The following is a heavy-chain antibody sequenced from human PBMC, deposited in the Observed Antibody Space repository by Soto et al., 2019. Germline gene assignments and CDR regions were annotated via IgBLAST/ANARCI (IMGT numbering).Heavy chain of an antibody. CDR1: GYTFTSYA. V-gene: IGHV1-3*01. Sequence: QVPLVQSGAEVKKPGASVKVSCKASGYTFTSYAMHWVRQAPGQRLEWMGWINAGNGNTKYSQKFQGRVTITRDTSASTAYMELSSLRSEDTAVYYCARDYYYGSGRFNWFDPWGQGTLVTVSS. CDR2: INAGNGNT. D-gene: IGHD3-10*01. J-gene: IGHJ5*02. CDR3: ARDYYYGSGRFNWFDP.